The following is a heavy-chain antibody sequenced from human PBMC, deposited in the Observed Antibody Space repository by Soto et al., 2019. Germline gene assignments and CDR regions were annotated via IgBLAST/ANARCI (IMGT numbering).Heavy chain of an antibody. V-gene: IGHV4-39*01. CDR2: VYSSGST. D-gene: IGHD1-1*01. J-gene: IGHJ4*02. CDR1: GGSVSSGTYY. Sequence: QLQLMESGPRLVKSSETLSLTCTVSGGSVSSGTYYGGWIRQSPGKGLEWLGSVYSSGSTYYNPSLQSRVTMSIDTSKNQFSLKLNSVTAADAAVYYCARHRSLTTTGGEFDYWGQGTLVTVSS. CDR3: ARHRSLTTTGGEFDY.